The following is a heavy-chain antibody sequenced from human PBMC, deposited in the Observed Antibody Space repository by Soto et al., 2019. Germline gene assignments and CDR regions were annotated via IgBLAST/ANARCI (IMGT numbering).Heavy chain of an antibody. CDR2: IIPIFGTA. CDR3: ARGRASQPQWLVQAIYYYGMDV. D-gene: IGHD6-19*01. V-gene: IGHV1-69*13. CDR1: AGPLSRYA. J-gene: IGHJ6*02. Sequence: SVKVGCRASAGPLSRYAISLVRQAPGQELEWRGGIIPIFGTANYSQKFQGRVTITADESTSTAYMELSSLRSEETAVYYCARGRASQPQWLVQAIYYYGMDVWGQGTTVTVSS.